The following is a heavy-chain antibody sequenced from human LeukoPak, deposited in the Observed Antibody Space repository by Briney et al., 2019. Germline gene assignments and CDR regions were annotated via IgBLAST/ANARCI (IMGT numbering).Heavy chain of an antibody. CDR1: GFTFSSYS. CDR3: ARDPCGYFWFDP. CDR2: ISSSSSYI. D-gene: IGHD3-22*01. Sequence: GGSLRLSCAASGFTFSSYSMNWVRQAPGKGLEWVSSISSSSSYIYYADSVKGRFTISRDNAKNSLYLQMNSLRVEDTAVYYCARDPCGYFWFDPWGQGTLVTVSS. V-gene: IGHV3-21*01. J-gene: IGHJ5*02.